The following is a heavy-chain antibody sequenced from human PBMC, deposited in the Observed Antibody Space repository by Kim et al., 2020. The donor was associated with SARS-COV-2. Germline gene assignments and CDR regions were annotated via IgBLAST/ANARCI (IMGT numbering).Heavy chain of an antibody. J-gene: IGHJ4*02. CDR2: GET. CDR3: ATAPPNFDY. Sequence: GETISAQKFQGRVTMTEDTSTDTAYMELSSLRSEDTAVYYCATAPPNFDYWGQGTLVTVSS. V-gene: IGHV1-24*01.